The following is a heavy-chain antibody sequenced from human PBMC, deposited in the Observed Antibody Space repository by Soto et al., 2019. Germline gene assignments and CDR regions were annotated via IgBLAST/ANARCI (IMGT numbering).Heavy chain of an antibody. V-gene: IGHV2-5*01. CDR1: GFSLGTSGVG. CDR3: AHRPGGSSGWYFDY. J-gene: IGHJ4*02. Sequence: PTLVNPTQTLTLTCTFSGFSLGTSGVGVGWIRQPPGKALEWLALIYWNDDKRYSPSLKSRLTITKDTSKNQVVLTMTNMDPVDTATYYCAHRPGGSSGWYFDYWGQGTLVTVSS. CDR2: IYWNDDK. D-gene: IGHD6-19*01.